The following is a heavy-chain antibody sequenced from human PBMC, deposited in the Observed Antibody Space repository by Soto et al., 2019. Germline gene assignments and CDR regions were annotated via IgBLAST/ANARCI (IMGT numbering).Heavy chain of an antibody. CDR3: ARMETSGTLNWFDP. CDR2: MNPNSGNT. J-gene: IGHJ5*02. CDR1: GYTFGNND. V-gene: IGHV1-8*01. Sequence: ASVKVSCKASGYTFGNNDISWVRQATGQGLEWMGWMNPNSGNTGYAQKFQGRVPMTRNTSITTAYLELSSLRSDDTAIYYCARMETSGTLNWFDPWGQGTLVTVSS. D-gene: IGHD1-1*01.